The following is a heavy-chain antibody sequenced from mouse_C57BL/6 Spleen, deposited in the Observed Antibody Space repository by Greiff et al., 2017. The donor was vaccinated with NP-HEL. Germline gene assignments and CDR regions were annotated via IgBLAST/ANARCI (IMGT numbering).Heavy chain of an antibody. CDR1: GYAFSSSW. V-gene: IGHV1-82*01. CDR2: IYPGDGDT. J-gene: IGHJ2*01. CDR3: AREEGSGYYFDY. D-gene: IGHD3-2*02. Sequence: QVQLQQSGPELVKPGASVKISCKASGYAFSSSWMNWVKQRPGKGLEWIGRIYPGDGDTNYNGKFKGKATLTADKSSSTAYMQLSSLTSEDSAVYFCAREEGSGYYFDYWGQGTTLTVSS.